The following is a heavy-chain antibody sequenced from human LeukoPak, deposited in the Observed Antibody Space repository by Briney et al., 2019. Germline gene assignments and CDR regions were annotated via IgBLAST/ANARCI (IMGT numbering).Heavy chain of an antibody. CDR1: GFTFSSYS. J-gene: IGHJ4*02. Sequence: GGSLRLSCAASGFTFSSYSMNWVRQAPGKGLEWVSSISSSSSYIYYADSVKGRFTISRDNAKNSLYLQMNSLRAEDTAVYYCARADWDTAMIDYWGQGSLVTVSS. CDR2: ISSSSSYI. CDR3: ARADWDTAMIDY. D-gene: IGHD5-18*01. V-gene: IGHV3-21*01.